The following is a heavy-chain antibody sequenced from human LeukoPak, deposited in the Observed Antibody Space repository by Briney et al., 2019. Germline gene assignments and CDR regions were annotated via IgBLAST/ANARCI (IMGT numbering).Heavy chain of an antibody. J-gene: IGHJ4*02. D-gene: IGHD1/OR15-1a*01. CDR3: ARVSGLAINWNIDY. CDR1: GFTFSSYG. V-gene: IGHV3-64*01. CDR2: ISSNGGRT. Sequence: PGGSLRLSCAASGFTFSSYGMHWVRQAPGKGLEYVSAISSNGGRTYYANSVKGRFTISRDNSKNTLYLQMGSLRAEDMAVYYCARVSGLAINWNIDYWGQGTLVTVSS.